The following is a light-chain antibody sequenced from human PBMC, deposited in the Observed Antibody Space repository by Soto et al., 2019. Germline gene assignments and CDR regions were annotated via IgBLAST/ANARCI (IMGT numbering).Light chain of an antibody. CDR2: LGS. CDR3: LQGQQPPHP. V-gene: IGKV2-28*01. J-gene: IGKJ4*01. Sequence: DIVMTQSPLSPPVTPGEPASISCRSSQSLLHSNGYNYLDWYLQKPGQSPQLLIYLGSNRASGVPDRFSGSGSGTYFKLKNSRGGGGGVGVYYGLQGQQPPHPFGGGTKGETK. CDR1: QSLLHSNGYNY.